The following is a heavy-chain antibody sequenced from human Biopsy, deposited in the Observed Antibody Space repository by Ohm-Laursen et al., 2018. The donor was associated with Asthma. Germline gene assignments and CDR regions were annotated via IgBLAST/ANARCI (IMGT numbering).Heavy chain of an antibody. CDR1: GGSISVSNW. D-gene: IGHD3-22*01. J-gene: IGHJ4*02. CDR2: IYHLGNA. V-gene: IGHV4-4*01. CDR3: ARRWRSYDSSNYYLDQ. Sequence: TLSLTCDVSGGSISVSNWWSWVRQPPGRGLEWIGQIYHLGNANYNPSLKSRVTMSVDKSKNQFSLKLTSATAADTAVYFCARRWRSYDSSNYYLDQWGQGTLVTVSS.